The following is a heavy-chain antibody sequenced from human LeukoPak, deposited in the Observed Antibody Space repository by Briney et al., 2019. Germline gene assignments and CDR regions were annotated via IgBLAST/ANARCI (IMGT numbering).Heavy chain of an antibody. CDR3: ARGGPGSITMIVVVIKYYFDY. V-gene: IGHV3-30-3*01. Sequence: SGGSLRLSCAASGFTFSSYAMHWVRQAPGKGLEWVAVISYDGSNKYYADSVKGRFTISRDNSKNTLYLQMNSLRVEDTAVYYCARGGPGSITMIVVVIKYYFDYWGQGTLVTVSS. CDR1: GFTFSSYA. J-gene: IGHJ4*02. CDR2: ISYDGSNK. D-gene: IGHD3-22*01.